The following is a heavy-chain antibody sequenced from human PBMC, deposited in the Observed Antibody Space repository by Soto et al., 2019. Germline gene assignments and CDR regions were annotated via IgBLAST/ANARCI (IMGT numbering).Heavy chain of an antibody. Sequence: HPGGSLRLSCAVSGFTFSAYWMHWVRPVPGKGLTWVSRISDDGSTATYADSVKGRFVISRDNAKNSLYLEMNTLRVDDSGLYYCARGPRVSSTGTGAHWGRGTLVTVSS. V-gene: IGHV3-74*01. CDR3: ARGPRVSSTGTGAH. CDR2: ISDDGSTA. D-gene: IGHD1-1*01. J-gene: IGHJ4*02. CDR1: GFTFSAYW.